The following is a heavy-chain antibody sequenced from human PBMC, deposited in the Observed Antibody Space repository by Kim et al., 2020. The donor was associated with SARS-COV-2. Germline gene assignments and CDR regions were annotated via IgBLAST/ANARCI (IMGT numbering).Heavy chain of an antibody. CDR2: INHSGST. CDR3: ARGRYYFDY. CDR1: GGSFSGYY. V-gene: IGHV4-34*01. Sequence: SETLSLTCAVYGGSFSGYYWSWIRQPPGKGLEWIGEINHSGSTNYNPSLKSRVTISVDTSKNQFSLKLSSVTAADTAVYYCARGRYYFDYWGQGTLVTVSS. J-gene: IGHJ4*02.